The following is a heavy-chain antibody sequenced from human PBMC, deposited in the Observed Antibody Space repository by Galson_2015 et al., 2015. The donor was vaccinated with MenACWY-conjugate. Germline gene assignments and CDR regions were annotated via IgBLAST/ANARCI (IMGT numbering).Heavy chain of an antibody. CDR3: ARDNNWSFDS. V-gene: IGHV3-74*01. Sequence: GFTFNNYWMHWVRQPPGKGLEWISYIKADGSFSNYADSVKGRFTISTDNAKNMVYLQMDGLGDEDTAVYFCARDNNWSFDSWGQGTLVTVSS. J-gene: IGHJ4*02. CDR1: GFTFNNYW. D-gene: IGHD1-1*01. CDR2: IKADGSFS.